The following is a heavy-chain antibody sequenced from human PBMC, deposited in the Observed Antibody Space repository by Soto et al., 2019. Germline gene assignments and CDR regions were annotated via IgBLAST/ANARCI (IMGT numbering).Heavy chain of an antibody. CDR1: GFTLSSYG. J-gene: IGHJ4*02. Sequence: QVQLVESGGGVVQPGRSLRLSCAASGFTLSSYGMHWVRQAPGKGLEWVAVIWYDGDKKYYADSLKVRFTISRDESKNTVYLHMSSLRGEDTGVYYCARGSAGSESVVVVPAIDFYSFDTWGQGTLVSVSS. V-gene: IGHV3-33*01. CDR3: ARGSAGSESVVVVPAIDFYSFDT. D-gene: IGHD2-15*01. CDR2: IWYDGDKK.